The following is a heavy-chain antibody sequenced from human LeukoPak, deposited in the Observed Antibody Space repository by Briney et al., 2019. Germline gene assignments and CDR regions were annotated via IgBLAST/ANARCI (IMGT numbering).Heavy chain of an antibody. D-gene: IGHD2-15*01. CDR2: ISGTGGNT. CDR3: AWPSTLRYCSGDTCYSH. CDR1: GFSFSNYA. Sequence: GGSLRLSCAVSGFSFSNYAMSWVRQFPGKGLEWVSGISGTGGNTYYADSVKGRFTISRDNSKNMLYLQMNTLTAEDTAVYYCAWPSTLRYCSGDTCYSHWGQGTLVTVSS. J-gene: IGHJ4*02. V-gene: IGHV3-23*01.